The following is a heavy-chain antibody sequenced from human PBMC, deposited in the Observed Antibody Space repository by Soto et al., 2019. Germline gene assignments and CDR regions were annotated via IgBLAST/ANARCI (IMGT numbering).Heavy chain of an antibody. Sequence: EVQLVESGGGLVQPGGSLRLSCATSGFTFIGYTLSWVRQAPGKGLELVSYISSANSAIYYADSVKGRSEISRDNAKTSMFLQLNRLRAEDTAIYYCARVGWELTFDYWGQGAQVTVSS. D-gene: IGHD1-7*01. CDR1: GFTFIGYT. J-gene: IGHJ4*02. CDR3: ARVGWELTFDY. CDR2: ISSANSAI. V-gene: IGHV3-48*01.